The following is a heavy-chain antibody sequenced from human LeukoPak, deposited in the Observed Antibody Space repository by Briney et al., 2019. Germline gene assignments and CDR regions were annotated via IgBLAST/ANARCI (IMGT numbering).Heavy chain of an antibody. V-gene: IGHV5-51*01. D-gene: IGHD3-22*01. CDR2: IYPDDSDT. CDR3: VRQNYDSSGYYFQY. Sequence: GESLQISCKGSGYSFTSYWIGWVRQMPGKGLEWMGIIYPDDSDTRYSPSFHGQVTISADKSISTAYLQWSNLKASDTAIYYCVRQNYDSSGYYFQYWGQGTLVTVSS. CDR1: GYSFTSYW. J-gene: IGHJ4*02.